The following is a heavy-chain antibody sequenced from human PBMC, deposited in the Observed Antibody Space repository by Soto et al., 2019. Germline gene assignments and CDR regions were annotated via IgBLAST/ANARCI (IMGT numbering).Heavy chain of an antibody. J-gene: IGHJ4*02. D-gene: IGHD1-20*01. CDR3: ARHARYNDY. CDR2: ITYSGNT. Sequence: QVQLQESGPGLAKPSETLSLTCTVSGASINSAYWSWFRQPPGKGLEWIGYITYSGNTSYNPSLKSRVTIALDASKNQFFLKLSSVTAADTAVYYCARHARYNDYWGQGTLATVSS. CDR1: GASINSAY. V-gene: IGHV4-59*08.